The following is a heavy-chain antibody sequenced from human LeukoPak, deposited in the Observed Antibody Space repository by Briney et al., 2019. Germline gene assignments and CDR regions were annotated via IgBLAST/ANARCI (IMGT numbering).Heavy chain of an antibody. D-gene: IGHD1-14*01. CDR3: AIDRYVY. Sequence: MASETLSLTCTVSGGSISSYYWSWIRQPPGKGLEWIGYIYYSGSTNYNPPLKSRVTISVDTSKNQFSLKLSSVTAADTAVYYCAIDRYVYWGQGTLVTVSS. V-gene: IGHV4-59*01. CDR1: GGSISSYY. J-gene: IGHJ4*02. CDR2: IYYSGST.